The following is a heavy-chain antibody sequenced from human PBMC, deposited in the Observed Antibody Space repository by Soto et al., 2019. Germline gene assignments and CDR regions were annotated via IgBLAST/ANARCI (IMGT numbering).Heavy chain of an antibody. D-gene: IGHD3-3*02. V-gene: IGHV1-3*01. CDR1: GYTFSAYT. CDR3: ARDTETLGPRANDALDI. Sequence: EASVKFSCTATGYTFSAYTMNWVRQAPGQSLEWMGWINAGSGNTKYSQNFQGRVSITRDTSASTVYMELTGLTSEDTAVYYCARDTETLGPRANDALDIWGQGTMVTGSS. J-gene: IGHJ3*02. CDR2: INAGSGNT.